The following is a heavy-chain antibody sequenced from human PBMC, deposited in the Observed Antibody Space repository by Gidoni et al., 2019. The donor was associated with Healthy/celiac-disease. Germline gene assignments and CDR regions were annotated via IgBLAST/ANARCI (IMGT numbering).Heavy chain of an antibody. J-gene: IGHJ6*02. Sequence: EVQLVESGGGLVKPGGSLRLSCAASGFTFSRYNINWVRQAPGKGLEWVSSISGGSSYTYYADSVKGRFTISRDNAKNSLYLHMHSLRAEDTAVYYCARDADYSGLDVWGQGTTVTVSS. V-gene: IGHV3-21*01. CDR3: ARDADYSGLDV. CDR1: GFTFSRYN. CDR2: ISGGSSYT.